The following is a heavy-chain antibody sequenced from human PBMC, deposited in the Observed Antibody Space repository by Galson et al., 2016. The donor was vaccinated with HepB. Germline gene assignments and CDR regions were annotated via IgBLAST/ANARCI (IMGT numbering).Heavy chain of an antibody. Sequence: QSGAEVKKPGESLKISCKGSGYSFTFYWIGWVRQMPGKGLEWMGIMNPTDSDTRYSPSFQGHVTISADKSINTAYLQWGSLKASDTAMYFCARVDVRYGDWRNSYYYGVDVWGQGTTVTVSS. D-gene: IGHD2-21*02. CDR3: ARVDVRYGDWRNSYYYGVDV. CDR2: MNPTDSDT. CDR1: GYSFTFYW. V-gene: IGHV5-51*01. J-gene: IGHJ6*02.